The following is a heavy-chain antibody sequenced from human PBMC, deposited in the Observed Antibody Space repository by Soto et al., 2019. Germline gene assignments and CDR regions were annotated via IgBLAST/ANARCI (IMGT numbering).Heavy chain of an antibody. Sequence: QVQLQESGPGLVKPSQTLSLTCTVSGGSISSGGYYWSWIRQHPGKGLEWIGYIYYSGSTYYNPSLKRRVTISVDTSKNPFSLKLSSVTAADTAVYYCARDQDSSGYLAPGAFDIWGQGTMVTVSS. CDR2: IYYSGST. CDR1: GGSISSGGYY. D-gene: IGHD3-22*01. J-gene: IGHJ3*02. CDR3: ARDQDSSGYLAPGAFDI. V-gene: IGHV4-31*03.